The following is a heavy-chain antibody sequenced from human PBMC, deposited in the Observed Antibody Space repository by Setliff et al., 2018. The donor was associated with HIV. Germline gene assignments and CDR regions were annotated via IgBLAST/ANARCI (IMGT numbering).Heavy chain of an antibody. D-gene: IGHD3-3*01. CDR3: ARDYLYYNFWSGYYQHYYYYGMDV. Sequence: GGSLRLSCAASGFTFRNYKFNWVRQAPGRGLEWVSSISIGSGGAIDYADSVQGRFTISRDNSKNSLYLQMNSLRVEDTAVYYCARDYLYYNFWSGYYQHYYYYGMDVWGQGTTVTVSS. CDR1: GFTFRNYK. J-gene: IGHJ6*02. V-gene: IGHV3-48*03. CDR2: ISIGSGGAI.